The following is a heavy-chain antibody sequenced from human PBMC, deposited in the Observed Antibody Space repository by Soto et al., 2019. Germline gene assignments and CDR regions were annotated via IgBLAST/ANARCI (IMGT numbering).Heavy chain of an antibody. D-gene: IGHD6-19*01. CDR2: ISGSGGST. V-gene: IGHV3-23*01. CDR3: AKDNFGAEWLVGNYYYYGMDV. CDR1: GCTFSLYA. J-gene: IGHJ6*02. Sequence: GGSLRLSCEASGCTFSLYAMSWVRQAPGKGLEWVSAISGSGGSTYYADSVKGRFTISRDNSKNTLYLQMNSLRAEDTAVYYCAKDNFGAEWLVGNYYYYGMDVWGQGTTVTVSS.